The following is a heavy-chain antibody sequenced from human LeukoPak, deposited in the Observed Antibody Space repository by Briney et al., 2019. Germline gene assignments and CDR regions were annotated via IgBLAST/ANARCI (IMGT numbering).Heavy chain of an antibody. CDR3: AKEAIYGMDV. CDR1: GFTFSSYG. V-gene: IGHV3-30*18. J-gene: IGHJ6*02. Sequence: PGGSLRLSCAASGFTFSSYGMHWVLQAPGKGLEWVAVISYDGSNKYHADSVKGRFTISRDNSKNTLYLQMNSLRAEDTAVYYCAKEAIYGMDVWGQGTTVTVSS. CDR2: ISYDGSNK.